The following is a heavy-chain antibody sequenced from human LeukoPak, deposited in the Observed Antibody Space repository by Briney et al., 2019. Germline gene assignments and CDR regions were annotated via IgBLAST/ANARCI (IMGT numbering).Heavy chain of an antibody. D-gene: IGHD3-22*01. CDR2: IKQDGSEK. V-gene: IGHV3-7*01. J-gene: IGHJ3*02. CDR3: ARDTYYYDSSGYSGPRDAFDI. CDR1: GFTFSSYW. Sequence: GGSLRLSCAASGFTFSSYWMSWVRQAPGKGLEWVANIKQDGSEKDYVDSVKGRFTISRDNAKNSLYLQMNSLSAEDTAVYYCARDTYYYDSSGYSGPRDAFDIWGQGTMVTVSS.